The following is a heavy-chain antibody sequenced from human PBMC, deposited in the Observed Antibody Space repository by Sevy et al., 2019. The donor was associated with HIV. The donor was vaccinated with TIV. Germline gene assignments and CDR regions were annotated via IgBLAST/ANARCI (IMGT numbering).Heavy chain of an antibody. D-gene: IGHD1-26*01. CDR3: ARGGATVYFDY. CDR1: AFTFSSYA. CDR2: ISYDGSNK. V-gene: IGHV3-30-3*01. J-gene: IGHJ4*02. Sequence: GGSLRLSCAASAFTFSSYAMHWVRQAPGKGLEWVAVISYDGSNKYYADSVKGRFTISRDNSKNTLYLQMNSLRAEDTAVYYCARGGATVYFDYWGQGTLVTVSS.